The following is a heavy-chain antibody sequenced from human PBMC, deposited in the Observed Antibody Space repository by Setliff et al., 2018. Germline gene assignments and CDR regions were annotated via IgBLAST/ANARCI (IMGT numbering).Heavy chain of an antibody. CDR3: AREGVDTRSSTDYRYYMDV. Sequence: GASVKVSCKASGGTFSNYGVSWVRQAPGQGLEWMGGTIPLFGTTDYAQKFHGRVTITTDESTSTAYMELSSLTSDDTAVYYCAREGVDTRSSTDYRYYMDVWGQGTTVTVSS. V-gene: IGHV1-69*05. D-gene: IGHD5-18*01. J-gene: IGHJ6*03. CDR1: GGTFSNYG. CDR2: TIPLFGTT.